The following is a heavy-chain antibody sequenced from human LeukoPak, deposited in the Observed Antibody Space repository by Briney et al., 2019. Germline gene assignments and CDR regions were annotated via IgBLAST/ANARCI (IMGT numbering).Heavy chain of an antibody. D-gene: IGHD5-12*01. V-gene: IGHV3-23*01. CDR1: GFSFSTYA. Sequence: GGSLRLSSAHSGFSFSTYAMSWVRQMPEKGGGWVSPVSDGVRSTYNAESVRGGFSISRENSKNTLSLQRNSLRAEDTAVYYCAKGTDTGYAKRPSDCWGRGTLVSVSS. CDR2: VSDGVRST. J-gene: IGHJ4*02. CDR3: AKGTDTGYAKRPSDC.